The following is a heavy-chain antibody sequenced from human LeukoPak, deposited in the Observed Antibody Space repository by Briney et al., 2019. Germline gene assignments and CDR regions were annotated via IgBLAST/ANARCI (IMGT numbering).Heavy chain of an antibody. V-gene: IGHV4-31*03. CDR2: IYYSGST. D-gene: IGHD1-1*01. CDR3: ARSTNPRDAFDI. J-gene: IGHJ3*02. Sequence: ASETLSLTCTVSGGSISSGGYYWSWIRQHPGKGLEWIGYIYYSGSTYYNPSLKSRVTISVDTSKNQFSLKLSSVTAADTAVYYCARSTNPRDAFDIWGQGTMVTVSS. CDR1: GGSISSGGYY.